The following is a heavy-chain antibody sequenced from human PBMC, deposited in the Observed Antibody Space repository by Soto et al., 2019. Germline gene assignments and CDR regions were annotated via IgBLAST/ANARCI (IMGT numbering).Heavy chain of an antibody. V-gene: IGHV1-18*01. CDR3: ARDIGYSSSSFYYYYGMDV. D-gene: IGHD6-6*01. CDR1: GDTFTSYG. Sequence: ASVKVSCKASGDTFTSYGISWVRQAPGQGLEWMGWISAYNGNTNYAQKLQGRVTMTTDTSTSTAYMELRSLRSDDTAVYYCARDIGYSSSSFYYYYGMDVWGQGTTVTVSS. J-gene: IGHJ6*02. CDR2: ISAYNGNT.